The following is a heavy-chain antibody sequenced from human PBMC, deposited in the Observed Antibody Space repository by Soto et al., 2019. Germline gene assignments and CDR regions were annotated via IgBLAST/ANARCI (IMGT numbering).Heavy chain of an antibody. J-gene: IGHJ4*03. V-gene: IGHV1-69*01. CDR3: ARDDGIEVDGRAGAGDY. D-gene: IGHD6-19*01. CDR2: IIPIFGTA. Sequence: QVQLVQSGAEVKKPGSSVKVSCKAYGGTFSSYAISWVRQAPGQGLEWMGGIIPIFGTANYEQKFQGRVTITADESTSTAYMELSSLRSEDTAVYYCARDDGIEVDGRAGAGDYWGHGTLVTVSS. CDR1: GGTFSSYA.